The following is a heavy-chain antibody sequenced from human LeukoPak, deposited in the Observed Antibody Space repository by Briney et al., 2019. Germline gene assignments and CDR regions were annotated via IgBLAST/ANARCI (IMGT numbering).Heavy chain of an antibody. Sequence: GGSLRLSCAASGFTFSSYEMNWVRQAPGKGLEGVSYISSSGSTIYYADSVKGRFTISRDNAKNSLYLQMNSLRAEDTALYYCARESGYSYGFSPYFDYWGQGTLVTVSS. V-gene: IGHV3-48*03. D-gene: IGHD5-18*01. CDR2: ISSSGSTI. CDR3: ARESGYSYGFSPYFDY. J-gene: IGHJ4*02. CDR1: GFTFSSYE.